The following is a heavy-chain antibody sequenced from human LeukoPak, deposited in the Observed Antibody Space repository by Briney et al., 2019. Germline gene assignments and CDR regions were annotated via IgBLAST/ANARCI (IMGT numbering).Heavy chain of an antibody. CDR3: AREEYYGVIRVFDY. CDR2: ISSSSSYI. Sequence: PGGSLRLSCAASGFTFSSYSMNWVRQAPGKGLEWVSSISSSSSYIYYADSVKGRFTISRDNAKNSLYLQMNSLRAADTAVYYCAREEYYGVIRVFDYWGQGTLVTVSS. J-gene: IGHJ4*02. V-gene: IGHV3-21*01. D-gene: IGHD4-17*01. CDR1: GFTFSSYS.